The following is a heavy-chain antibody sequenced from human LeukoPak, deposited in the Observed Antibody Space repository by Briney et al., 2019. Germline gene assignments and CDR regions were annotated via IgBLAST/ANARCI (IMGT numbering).Heavy chain of an antibody. CDR2: IKQDGSEK. CDR1: GLTFSSYW. D-gene: IGHD6-19*01. J-gene: IGHJ4*02. CDR3: ARDPPVAVTGPSLDY. Sequence: GGSLRLSCAASGLTFSSYWMSWVRQAPGKGLEWVANIKQDGSEKYYVDSVKGRFTISRDNAKNSLYLQMNSLRAEDTAVYYCARDPPVAVTGPSLDYWGQGTLVTVSS. V-gene: IGHV3-7*01.